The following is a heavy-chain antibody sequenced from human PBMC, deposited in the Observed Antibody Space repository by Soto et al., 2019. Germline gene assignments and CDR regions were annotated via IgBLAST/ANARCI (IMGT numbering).Heavy chain of an antibody. V-gene: IGHV4-31*03. CDR3: ARAWPATAGWANWFAL. J-gene: IGHJ5*02. Sequence: QVQLQESGPGLVEPSQTLSLTCTVSGDSISGEGWYSSWIRQYSGRGLEWIGYIHHSGSTYSNPSLKSRVSISVDTSKTQFFLKLTSVTAADTAVYYCARAWPATAGWANWFALWGQGTRVTVSS. CDR1: GDSISGEGWY. D-gene: IGHD6-13*01. CDR2: IHHSGST.